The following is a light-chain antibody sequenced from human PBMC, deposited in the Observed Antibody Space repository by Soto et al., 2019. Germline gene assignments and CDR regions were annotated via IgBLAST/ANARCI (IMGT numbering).Light chain of an antibody. V-gene: IGKV1-5*01. CDR3: QQYGSFSLT. CDR2: VAS. J-gene: IGKJ1*01. CDR1: LRFSTW. Sequence: DIQMTQSPATLSASVGDRVTITCRASLRFSTWLAWYQQKPGEAPKLLMYVASSLDSGVPSRFSGSGSGTEFTLTISRLQPDDFAAYYCQQYGSFSLTFGQGTKVDIK.